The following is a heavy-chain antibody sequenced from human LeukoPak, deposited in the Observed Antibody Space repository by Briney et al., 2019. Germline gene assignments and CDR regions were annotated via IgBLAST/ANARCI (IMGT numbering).Heavy chain of an antibody. J-gene: IGHJ4*02. CDR3: ARDRGYSGYDPGGFDY. Sequence: SVKVSCKASGGTFSSYAISWVRQAPGQGLEWMGRIIPIFGTANYAQKFQGRVTITTDESTSTAYMELSSLRSEDTAAYYCARDRGYSGYDPGGFDYWGQGTLVTVSS. CDR1: GGTFSSYA. V-gene: IGHV1-69*05. D-gene: IGHD5-12*01. CDR2: IIPIFGTA.